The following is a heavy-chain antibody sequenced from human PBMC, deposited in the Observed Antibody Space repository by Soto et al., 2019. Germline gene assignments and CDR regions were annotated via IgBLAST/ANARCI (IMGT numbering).Heavy chain of an antibody. CDR1: GGTFSSYA. Sequence: QVQLVQSGAEVKKPGSSVEVSCKASGGTFSSYAISWVRQAPGQGLEWMGGIIPIFGTANYAQKFQGRVTITADESTSTAYMELSSLRSEDTAVYYCARGGAGDDSSGYPYPPSDYWGQGTLVTVSS. CDR2: IIPIFGTA. CDR3: ARGGAGDDSSGYPYPPSDY. D-gene: IGHD3-22*01. J-gene: IGHJ4*02. V-gene: IGHV1-69*01.